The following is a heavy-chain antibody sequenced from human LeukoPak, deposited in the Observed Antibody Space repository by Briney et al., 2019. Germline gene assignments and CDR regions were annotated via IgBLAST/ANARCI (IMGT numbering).Heavy chain of an antibody. CDR1: GFTFSSYS. J-gene: IGHJ4*02. CDR3: ARAPYCSGGSCYRKLFDY. Sequence: GGSLRLSCAASGFTFSSYSMNWVRQAPGKGLGWVSSISSSSSYIYYADSVKGRFTISRDNAKNSLYLQMNSLRAEDTAVYYCARAPYCSGGSCYRKLFDYWGQGTLVTVSS. V-gene: IGHV3-21*01. D-gene: IGHD2-15*01. CDR2: ISSSSSYI.